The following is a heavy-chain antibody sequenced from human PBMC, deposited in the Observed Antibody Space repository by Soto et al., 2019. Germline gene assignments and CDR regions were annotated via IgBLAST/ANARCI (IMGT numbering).Heavy chain of an antibody. CDR1: GFTVSSSH. J-gene: IGHJ5*02. V-gene: IGHV3-53*01. CDR3: ARLGPYGSESYSFRYNWFDP. Sequence: GGSLRLSCTTSGFTVSSSHMTWVRQAPGKGLEWVSVIYSGGSSYYAVSVQGRFTISRDNSKNTVYLQMNSLRGEDTAMYYCARLGPYGSESYSFRYNWFDPWGQGTQVTVS. D-gene: IGHD3-10*01. CDR2: IYSGGSS.